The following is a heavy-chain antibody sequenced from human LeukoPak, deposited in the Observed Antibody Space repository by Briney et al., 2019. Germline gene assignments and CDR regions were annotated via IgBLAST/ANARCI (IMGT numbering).Heavy chain of an antibody. CDR2: ISAYSGNT. CDR1: GYTFTSYG. Sequence: ASVKVSCKASGYTFTSYGISWVRQAPGQGLEWMGWISAYSGNTNYAQKLQGRVTMTTDTSTSTAYMELRSLRSDDTAVYYCARDPYYDILTGYYSGEYYFDYWGQGTLVTVSS. V-gene: IGHV1-18*01. J-gene: IGHJ4*02. D-gene: IGHD3-9*01. CDR3: ARDPYYDILTGYYSGEYYFDY.